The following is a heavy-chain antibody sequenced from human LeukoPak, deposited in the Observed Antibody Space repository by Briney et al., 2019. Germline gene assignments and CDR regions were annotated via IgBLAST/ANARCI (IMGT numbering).Heavy chain of an antibody. CDR2: INPSGGST. CDR3: ARGLGFGEPRGYYYMDV. V-gene: IGHV1-46*01. J-gene: IGHJ6*03. D-gene: IGHD3-10*01. Sequence: GASVKVSCKASGYTFTSYYMHWVRQAPGQGLEWMGIINPSGGSTSYAQKFQGRVTMTRDMSTSTVYMELSSLRSEDTAVYYSARGLGFGEPRGYYYMDVWGKGTTVTVSS. CDR1: GYTFTSYY.